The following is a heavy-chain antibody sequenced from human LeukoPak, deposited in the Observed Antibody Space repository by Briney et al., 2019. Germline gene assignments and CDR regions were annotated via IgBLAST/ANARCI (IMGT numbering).Heavy chain of an antibody. D-gene: IGHD6-13*01. CDR3: AKERYSGSWTFDY. CDR1: GFTFRYYW. V-gene: IGHV3-74*01. J-gene: IGHJ4*02. CDR2: INSDGSTT. Sequence: GGSLRLSCAASGFTFRYYWMHWVRQAPGKGLVWVSRINSDGSTTSYADSVKGRFSISRDNAKNTLYLQMNSLRAEDTAVYYCAKERYSGSWTFDYWGQGTLVTVSS.